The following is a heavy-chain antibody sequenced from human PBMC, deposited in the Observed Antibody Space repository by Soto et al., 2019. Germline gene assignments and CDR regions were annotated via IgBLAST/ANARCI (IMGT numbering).Heavy chain of an antibody. CDR3: ARGAGIAVADVYYYYYMDV. CDR2: ISAYNGNT. D-gene: IGHD6-19*01. CDR1: GYTFTSYG. J-gene: IGHJ6*03. V-gene: IGHV1-18*01. Sequence: ASVKVSCKASGYTFTSYGISWVRQAPGQGLEWMGWISAYNGNTNYAQKLQGRVTMTTDTSTSTAYMELRSLRSDDTAVYYCARGAGIAVADVYYYYYMDVWGKGTTVTVSS.